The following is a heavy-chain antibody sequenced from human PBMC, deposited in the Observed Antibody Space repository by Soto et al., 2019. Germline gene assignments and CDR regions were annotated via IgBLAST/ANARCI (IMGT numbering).Heavy chain of an antibody. Sequence: PGGSLRLSCAASGFTFSSYAMSWVRQAPGKGLEWVSAISGSGGSTYYADSVEGRFTISRDNSKITLYLQMNSLRAEDTGVYLCAKDSGISMIVVVISCAFDIWGQGTMVTVSS. CDR3: AKDSGISMIVVVISCAFDI. J-gene: IGHJ3*02. V-gene: IGHV3-23*01. D-gene: IGHD3-22*01. CDR2: ISGSGGST. CDR1: GFTFSSYA.